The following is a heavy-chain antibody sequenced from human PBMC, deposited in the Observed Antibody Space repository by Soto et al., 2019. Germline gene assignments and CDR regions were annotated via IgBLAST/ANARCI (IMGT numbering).Heavy chain of an antibody. Sequence: EVQLVESGGGLVQPGGSLTLSCAASGFTFSSHWMHWVRQAPGKGLMWVSRIDTEGGTIDYADSVEGRFTISRDNVKKMLYLQMSSLGPDDTAVYYCARNNWGIDFWGQGVLVTVSS. CDR1: GFTFSSHW. CDR2: IDTEGGTI. J-gene: IGHJ4*02. CDR3: ARNNWGIDF. D-gene: IGHD7-27*01. V-gene: IGHV3-74*01.